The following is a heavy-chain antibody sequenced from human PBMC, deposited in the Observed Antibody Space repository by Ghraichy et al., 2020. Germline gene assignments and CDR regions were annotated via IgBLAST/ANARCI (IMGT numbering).Heavy chain of an antibody. CDR1: GGSISSPY. D-gene: IGHD5-18*01. CDR2: IYYNGST. CDR3: ARGGYGLFDY. J-gene: IGHJ4*02. Sequence: LSLTCTVSGGSISSPYWNWIRQPPGKGLEWIGYIYYNGSTNYNPSLRSRVTMSVDTPKNQFSLKLSSVTAADTAVYYCARGGYGLFDYWGQGTLVTVSS. V-gene: IGHV4-59*11.